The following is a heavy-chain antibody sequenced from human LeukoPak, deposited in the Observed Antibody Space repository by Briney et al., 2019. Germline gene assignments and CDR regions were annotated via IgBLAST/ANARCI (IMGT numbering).Heavy chain of an antibody. J-gene: IGHJ3*02. Sequence: PSETLSLTCTVSGGSISSYYWSWIRQPPGKGLEWIGYISYSGSTNYNPSLKSRVTISIDTSKNQFSLKLSSVTAADTAVYYCARVDDAFDIWGQGTMVTVSS. CDR2: ISYSGST. CDR1: GGSISSYY. V-gene: IGHV4-59*12. CDR3: ARVDDAFDI.